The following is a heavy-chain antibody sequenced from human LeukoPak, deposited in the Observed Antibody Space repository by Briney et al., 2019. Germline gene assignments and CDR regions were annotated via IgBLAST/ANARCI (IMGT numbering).Heavy chain of an antibody. J-gene: IGHJ4*02. CDR1: GFTFSDYY. CDR3: ARDYSNYAGIDY. Sequence: LRLSCAASGFTFSDYYMSWIRRPPGKGLEWIGYIFYSGSTYYNPSLKSRVTISVDASKNQFSLKLSSVTAADTAVYYCARDYSNYAGIDYWGQGTLVTVSS. CDR2: IFYSGST. D-gene: IGHD4-11*01. V-gene: IGHV4-30-4*08.